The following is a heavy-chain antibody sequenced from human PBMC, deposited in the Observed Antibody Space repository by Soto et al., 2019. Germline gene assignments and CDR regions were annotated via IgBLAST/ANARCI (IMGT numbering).Heavy chain of an antibody. CDR1: GYSFSTYA. J-gene: IGHJ6*02. V-gene: IGHV1-3*01. CDR2: INGGKGNT. CDR3: ARGKGMEENYYYHGMDV. Sequence: QVQVVQSGAEVKKPGASVKVSRKASGYSFSTYAMHWVRQAPGQGLEWMGWINGGKGNTKYSQKFKDRVTISRDTSASTGYMELSSLRFEDTAVYYCARGKGMEENYYYHGMDVWGPGTTVTVS. D-gene: IGHD1-1*01.